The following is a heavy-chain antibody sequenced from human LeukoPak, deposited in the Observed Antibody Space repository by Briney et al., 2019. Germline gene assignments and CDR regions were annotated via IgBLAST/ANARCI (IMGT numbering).Heavy chain of an antibody. CDR3: ARHPDGDYVFDP. V-gene: IGHV4-59*08. CDR1: GGSISSYY. J-gene: IGHJ5*02. Sequence: SETLSLTCTVSGGSISSYYWSWIRQPPGKGLEWIGYIYYSGSTNYNPSLKSRVTISVDTSKNQFSLKLSSVTAADTAVYYCARHPDGDYVFDPWGQGTLVTVTS. D-gene: IGHD4-17*01. CDR2: IYYSGST.